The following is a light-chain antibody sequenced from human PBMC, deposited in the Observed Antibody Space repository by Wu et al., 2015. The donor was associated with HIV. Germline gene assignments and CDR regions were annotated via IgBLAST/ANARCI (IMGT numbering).Light chain of an antibody. V-gene: IGKV1-9*01. J-gene: IGKJ5*01. Sequence: DIQMTQSPSSLSASVGDRVTITCRASQGMSSYLAWYQQKPGKAPKLLIYTASTLQSGVPSRFSGSRSGTEFTLTISSLQPEDFATYYCQQLNSYPITFGQGTRLEIK. CDR1: QGMSSY. CDR2: TAS. CDR3: QQLNSYPIT.